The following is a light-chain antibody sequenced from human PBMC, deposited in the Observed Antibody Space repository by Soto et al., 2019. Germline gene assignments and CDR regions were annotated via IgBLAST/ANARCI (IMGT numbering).Light chain of an antibody. J-gene: IGKJ1*01. Sequence: EIVLTQSPGTLSLSPGERATLSCRASQSVSSSYLAWYQQKPSQAPRLLLYGASSRATGIPDRFSGSGSGPDFTLTISRLEPEDFAVYYCQQYGSSPWTFGQGTKVEIK. V-gene: IGKV3-20*01. CDR2: GAS. CDR3: QQYGSSPWT. CDR1: QSVSSSY.